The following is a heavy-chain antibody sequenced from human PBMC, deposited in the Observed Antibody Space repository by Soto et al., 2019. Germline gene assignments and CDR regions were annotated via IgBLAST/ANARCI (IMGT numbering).Heavy chain of an antibody. CDR3: AHRRVTVDFDY. CDR1: GFSLSASGVG. CDR2: IYWDDDK. D-gene: IGHD2-21*02. V-gene: IGHV2-5*02. Sequence: QITLKESGPTLVKPTQTLTLTCTFSGFSLSASGVGVGWIRQPPGKALEWLALIYWDDDKRYSPSLKSRLTXTMXTSKNQVVLTMTNMDPVDTATYYCAHRRVTVDFDYWGQGTLVTVSS. J-gene: IGHJ4*02.